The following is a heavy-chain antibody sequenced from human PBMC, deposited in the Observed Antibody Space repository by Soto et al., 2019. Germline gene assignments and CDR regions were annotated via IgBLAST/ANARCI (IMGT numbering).Heavy chain of an antibody. CDR3: AKYLLPNTVTTCGS. Sequence: QVQLVESGGGAVQPGRSLRLSCAASGFTFDSHGMHWVRQAPGKGLEWVAVISSDGNNKYYADSVKGRFTVSKDNFKDILYLQMSSLRAEDTAVYYFAKYLLPNTVTTCGSWGQGTLVTVSS. D-gene: IGHD4-17*01. J-gene: IGHJ5*02. CDR1: GFTFDSHG. V-gene: IGHV3-30*18. CDR2: ISSDGNNK.